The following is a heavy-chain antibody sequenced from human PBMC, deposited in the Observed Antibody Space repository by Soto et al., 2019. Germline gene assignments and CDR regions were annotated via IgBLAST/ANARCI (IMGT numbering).Heavy chain of an antibody. CDR1: GFSISSGYH. V-gene: IGHV4-38-2*02. CDR3: ARATYDTLDY. J-gene: IGHJ4*02. Sequence: SETLSLTCTVSGFSISSGYHWGWIRQPPGKGLEWIGNIYHSGGTYYNPALKSRVTMSVDTSKNQFSLKLSSVTAADTAVYFCARATYDTLDYWGQGTLVTVSS. CDR2: IYHSGGT. D-gene: IGHD3-22*01.